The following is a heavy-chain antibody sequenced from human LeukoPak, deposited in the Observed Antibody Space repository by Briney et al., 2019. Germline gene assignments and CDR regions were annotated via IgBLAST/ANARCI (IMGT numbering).Heavy chain of an antibody. J-gene: IGHJ4*02. CDR1: GGTFSSYA. CDR3: ARTTETYSSSCPFDY. D-gene: IGHD6-13*01. Sequence: SVKVSCKASGGTFSSYAISWVRQAPGQGLEWMGRIIPIFGTANYAQKFQGRVTITTDESTSTAYMELSSLRSEDTAVYYCARTTETYSSSCPFDYWGQGTLVTVSS. CDR2: IIPIFGTA. V-gene: IGHV1-69*05.